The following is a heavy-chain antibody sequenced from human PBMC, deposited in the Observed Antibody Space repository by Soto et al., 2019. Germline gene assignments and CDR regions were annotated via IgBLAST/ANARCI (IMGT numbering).Heavy chain of an antibody. CDR3: VRWGSFSSGWLDY. CDR1: GFTFSHYG. D-gene: IGHD6-19*01. Sequence: GGSLRLSCAASGFTFSHYGMDWGRQAPCKGLEWGAVMWNDGSNQYYADSVKGRCTISRDNSTNTLYLQMSSLRAEHTALYSCVRWGSFSSGWLDYWGQGALVTVSS. J-gene: IGHJ4*02. CDR2: MWNDGSNQ. V-gene: IGHV3-33*01.